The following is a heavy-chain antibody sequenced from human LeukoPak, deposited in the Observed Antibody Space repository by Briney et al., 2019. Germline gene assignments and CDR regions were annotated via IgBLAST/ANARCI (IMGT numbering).Heavy chain of an antibody. D-gene: IGHD5-24*01. CDR2: INTDGSST. V-gene: IGHV3-74*01. CDR1: RFTFSSYC. J-gene: IGHJ4*02. CDR3: AGRRDGYNYVGY. Sequence: PGGSLTLSCAASRFTFSSYCMYWLPQAPGKGLVWVSRINTDGSSTSYADSVKGRITISRDNAKNTLYLQINSLRAEYTAVYYCAGRRDGYNYVGYWGQGTLVTVSS.